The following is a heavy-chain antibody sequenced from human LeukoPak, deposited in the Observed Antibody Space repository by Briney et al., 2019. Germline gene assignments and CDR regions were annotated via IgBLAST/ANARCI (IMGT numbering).Heavy chain of an antibody. CDR3: ARGAYDIVSGSQIDT. V-gene: IGHV1-69*13. D-gene: IGHD3-9*01. CDR1: GGTFSSYA. J-gene: IGHJ5*02. Sequence: ASVKVSCKASGGTFSSYAFSWVRQAPDQGLEWMGVLVPIHGTANYAQKFQGRVTITADESTSTVYMEVSSLRSEDTAVYYCARGAYDIVSGSQIDTWGQGTLVTVSS. CDR2: LVPIHGTA.